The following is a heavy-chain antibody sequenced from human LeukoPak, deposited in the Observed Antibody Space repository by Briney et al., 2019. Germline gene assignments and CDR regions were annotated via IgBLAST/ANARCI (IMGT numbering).Heavy chain of an antibody. Sequence: ASVKVSCKASGGTFSSYAISWVRQAPGQGLEWMGGIIPIFSSTDYSQNFQGRVTITADESTSTAYMELISLTSEDTAVYYCARETYGATIIVWGQGTLVTVSS. V-gene: IGHV1-69*13. CDR2: IIPIFSST. CDR1: GGTFSSYA. D-gene: IGHD5-24*01. J-gene: IGHJ4*02. CDR3: ARETYGATIIV.